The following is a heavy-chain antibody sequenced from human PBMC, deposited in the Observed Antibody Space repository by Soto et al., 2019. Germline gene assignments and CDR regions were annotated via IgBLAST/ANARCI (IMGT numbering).Heavy chain of an antibody. CDR3: ATSADAPGND. CDR1: GFTFSDYW. Sequence: EVQLVESGGGLVQPGGSLRLSCAASGFTFSDYWMSWVRQAPGKGLEWVGNIRKDGVDKYLVDSVKGRFTISRDNAKNSLYLQMNSLRVEDTAVYYFATSADAPGNDWGQGTLVTVSS. V-gene: IGHV3-7*01. D-gene: IGHD1-26*01. J-gene: IGHJ4*02. CDR2: IRKDGVDK.